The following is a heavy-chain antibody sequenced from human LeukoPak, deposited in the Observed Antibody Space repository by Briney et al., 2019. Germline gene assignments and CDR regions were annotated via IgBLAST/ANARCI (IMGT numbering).Heavy chain of an antibody. CDR1: GGSISSYY. D-gene: IGHD3-22*01. Sequence: SETLSLTCTVSGGSISSYYWSWIRQPAGKGLEWIGRIYTSGSTNHNPSLKSRVTMSVDTSKNQFSLKLSSVTAADTAVYYCARDKYYDSSGYAVFDYWGQGTLVTVSS. J-gene: IGHJ4*02. V-gene: IGHV4-4*07. CDR3: ARDKYYDSSGYAVFDY. CDR2: IYTSGST.